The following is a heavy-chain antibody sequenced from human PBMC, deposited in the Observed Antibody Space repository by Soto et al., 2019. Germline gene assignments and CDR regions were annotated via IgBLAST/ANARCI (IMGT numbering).Heavy chain of an antibody. CDR1: GFTFSSYG. CDR3: ARDMSGEFDY. D-gene: IGHD3-10*02. CDR2: IWYDGSNK. V-gene: IGHV3-33*01. Sequence: GGSLRISCAASGFTFSSYGMHWGRQAPGKGLEWVAVIWYDGSNKYYADSVKGRFTISRDNSKNTLYLQMNSLRAEDTAVYYCARDMSGEFDYWGQGTLVTVSS. J-gene: IGHJ4*02.